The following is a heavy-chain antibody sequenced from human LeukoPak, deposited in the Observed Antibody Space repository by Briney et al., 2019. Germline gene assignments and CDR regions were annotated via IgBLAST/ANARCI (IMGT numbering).Heavy chain of an antibody. J-gene: IGHJ4*02. Sequence: PSETLSLTCTVSGGSISSGNYYWSWIRQTPGKGLEWIGSIYSSGNTYYNPSLKSRVTISVDTSKNQFSLNLNSVTAADTAVYYCARGNPYSSSWPNFDYWGQGTLVTVSS. CDR3: ARGNPYSSSWPNFDY. CDR1: GGSISSGNYY. D-gene: IGHD6-13*01. V-gene: IGHV4-39*07. CDR2: IYSSGNT.